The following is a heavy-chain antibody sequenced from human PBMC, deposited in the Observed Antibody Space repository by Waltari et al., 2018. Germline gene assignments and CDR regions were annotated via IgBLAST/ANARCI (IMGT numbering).Heavy chain of an antibody. CDR3: ARVVTMVQGVGFDP. Sequence: QLQLQESGPGLVKPSETLSLTCTVPGGSISSSSYYWGWIRQPPGKGLEWIGSIYYSGSTYYNPALKSRFTISVDTSKNQFSLNLSSVTAADTAVYYCARVVTMVQGVGFDPWGQGTLVTVSS. CDR1: GGSISSSSYY. D-gene: IGHD3-10*01. V-gene: IGHV4-39*07. CDR2: IYYSGST. J-gene: IGHJ5*02.